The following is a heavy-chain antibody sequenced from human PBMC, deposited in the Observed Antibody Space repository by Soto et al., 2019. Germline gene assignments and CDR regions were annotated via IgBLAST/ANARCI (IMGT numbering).Heavy chain of an antibody. CDR3: AGTGLKYCDILAGYYSNQMFDP. Sequence: ASVKVSCKASGYTFTSYGISWVRQAPGQGLEWMGWISAYNGNTNYAQKLQGRVTMTTDTSTSTAYMELRSLRSDDTAVYYCAGTGLKYCDILAGYYSNQMFDPWGQGTLVTVSS. J-gene: IGHJ5*02. CDR1: GYTFTSYG. V-gene: IGHV1-18*01. CDR2: ISAYNGNT. D-gene: IGHD3-9*01.